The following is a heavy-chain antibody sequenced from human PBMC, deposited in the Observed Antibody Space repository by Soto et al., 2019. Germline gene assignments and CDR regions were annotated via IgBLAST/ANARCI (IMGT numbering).Heavy chain of an antibody. J-gene: IGHJ4*02. CDR2: IIPIFGTA. CDR3: ARDHVVRSSCYYFDY. D-gene: IGHD3-22*01. V-gene: IGHV1-69*13. Sequence: GVSVKVCCKASGGIFSSYAICWVRQAPGQGLEWMGGIIPIFGTANYAQKFQGRVTITADESTSTAYMELSSLRSEDTAVYYCARDHVVRSSCYYFDYWGQGTLVTVSS. CDR1: GGIFSSYA.